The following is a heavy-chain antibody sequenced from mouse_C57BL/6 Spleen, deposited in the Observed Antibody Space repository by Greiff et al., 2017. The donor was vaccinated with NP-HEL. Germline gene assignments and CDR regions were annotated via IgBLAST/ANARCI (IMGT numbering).Heavy chain of an antibody. D-gene: IGHD1-1*01. CDR2: INPNNGGT. Sequence: EVQLQQSGPELVKPGASVKMSCKASGYTFTDYNMHWVKQSHGKSLEWIGYINPNNGGTSYNQKFKGKATLTVNKSYSTAYMELRSLTSEESAVYYCARTYGRSGYYAMDYWGQGTSVTVSS. CDR3: ARTYGRSGYYAMDY. CDR1: GYTFTDYN. J-gene: IGHJ4*01. V-gene: IGHV1-22*01.